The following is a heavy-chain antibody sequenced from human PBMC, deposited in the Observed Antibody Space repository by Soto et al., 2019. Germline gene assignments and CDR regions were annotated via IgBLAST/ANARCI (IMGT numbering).Heavy chain of an antibody. CDR3: AKDQGIVVVVAASPYYYYGMDV. CDR2: ISGSGGST. CDR1: GFTFSSYA. J-gene: IGHJ6*02. Sequence: EVQLLESGGGLVQPGGSLRLSCAASGFTFSSYAMSWVRQAPGKGLEWVSAISGSGGSTYYADSVKGRFTISRDNSKNTLYQQMNSLRAEDTAVYYCAKDQGIVVVVAASPYYYYGMDVWGQGTTVTVSS. V-gene: IGHV3-23*01. D-gene: IGHD2-15*01.